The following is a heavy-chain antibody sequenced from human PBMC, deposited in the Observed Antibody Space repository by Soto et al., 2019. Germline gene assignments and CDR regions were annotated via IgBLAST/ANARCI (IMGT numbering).Heavy chain of an antibody. CDR1: GFSFSDFG. CDR2: IHPEGTNT. CDR3: AKDPSTGSADF. D-gene: IGHD3-9*01. J-gene: IGHJ4*02. Sequence: GGSLRLSCAASGFSFSDFGMTCVRQAPGKGLEWVSTIHPEGTNTHYADSVKGRFTISRDNSKDTLYLEMNSLRAEDTAIYFCAKDPSTGSADFWGQGTLVTVSS. V-gene: IGHV3-23*01.